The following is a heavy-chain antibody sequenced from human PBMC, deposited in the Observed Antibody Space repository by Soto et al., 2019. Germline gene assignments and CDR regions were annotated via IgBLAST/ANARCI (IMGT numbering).Heavy chain of an antibody. D-gene: IGHD2-15*01. CDR1: GCAISAYS. V-gene: IGHV1-69*01. CDR2: IIPIFATT. J-gene: IGHJ6*02. Sequence: SLNVSCKSSGCAISAYSSTWRRHAPGQGLEWMGGIIPIFATTTYAQKFQGRVTITADESTSTAYMELSSLRSEDTAVYYCARAPPTCTGGSCYKGSQYYYYAMDVWGQGTTVTVSS. CDR3: ARAPPTCTGGSCYKGSQYYYYAMDV.